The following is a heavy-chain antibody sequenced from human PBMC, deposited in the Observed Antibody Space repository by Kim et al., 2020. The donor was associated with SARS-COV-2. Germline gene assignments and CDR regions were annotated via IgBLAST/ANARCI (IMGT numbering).Heavy chain of an antibody. J-gene: IGHJ4*02. V-gene: IGHV1-18*01. CDR2: SSTYNGNT. Sequence: ASVKVSCKASGYTFVSCGFSWVRQAPGQGLEWLGWSSTYNGNTNYAQKLQGRITMTTDTSTSTAYMELTSLTSDDTAVYYCARTGRDRSVWNIYWGQGTLVTVSS. CDR1: GYTFVSCG. CDR3: ARTGRDRSVWNIY. D-gene: IGHD3-16*01.